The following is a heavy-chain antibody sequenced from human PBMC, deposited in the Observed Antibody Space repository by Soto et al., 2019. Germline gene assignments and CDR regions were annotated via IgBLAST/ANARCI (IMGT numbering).Heavy chain of an antibody. V-gene: IGHV3-53*04. CDR3: LRGRYGSQIH. J-gene: IGHJ4*02. CDR1: GFIVSSHY. Sequence: EVRLVESGGGLVQPGGSLRLSCAASGFIVSSHYMTWVRQAPGKGLEWVSLLYSGGATHYAASVKGRFTISSHSSQNTLFLQMNSLRTEDTATYYCLRGRYGSQIHWGQGTKVTVSS. D-gene: IGHD3-10*01. CDR2: LYSGGAT.